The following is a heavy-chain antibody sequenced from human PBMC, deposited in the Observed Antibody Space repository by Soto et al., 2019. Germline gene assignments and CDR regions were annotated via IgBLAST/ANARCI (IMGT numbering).Heavy chain of an antibody. J-gene: IGHJ3*02. CDR1: GYTFTGYY. CDR3: ARDLGYSSCWYFAFDI. CDR2: INPNSGGT. V-gene: IGHV1-2*04. D-gene: IGHD6-13*01. Sequence: ASVKVSCKASGYTFTGYYMHWVRQAPGQGLEWMGWINPNSGGTNYAQKFQGWVTMTRDTSISTAYMELSRLRSDDTAVYYCARDLGYSSCWYFAFDIWGQGTMVTVSS.